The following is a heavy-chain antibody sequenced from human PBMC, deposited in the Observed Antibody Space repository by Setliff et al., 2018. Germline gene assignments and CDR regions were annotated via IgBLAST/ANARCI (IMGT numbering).Heavy chain of an antibody. J-gene: IGHJ6*03. CDR1: GGSVNSHY. CDR2: IFYSGDT. CDR3: ARMSGFLYMDV. Sequence: SETLSLTCTVSGGSVNSHYWSWIRQPPGKGLEWIGFIFYSGDTKSNPSLKSRVTMSVDTSKNQFSLKLSSVTAADTAVYYCARMSGFLYMDVWGKGTTVTVSS. V-gene: IGHV4-59*08. D-gene: IGHD3-3*01.